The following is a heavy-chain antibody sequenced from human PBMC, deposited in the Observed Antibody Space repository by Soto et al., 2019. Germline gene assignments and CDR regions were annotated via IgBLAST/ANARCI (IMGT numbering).Heavy chain of an antibody. CDR1: GGSISSGDYY. CDR2: IYYSGST. CDR3: ARDPRVITGTFDY. D-gene: IGHD1-20*01. V-gene: IGHV4-30-4*01. J-gene: IGHJ4*02. Sequence: PSETLSLTCTVSGGSISSGDYYWGWIRHPPGKGLEWIGYIYYSGSTYYNPSLKSRVTISVDTSKNQFSPKLSSVTAADTAVYYCARDPRVITGTFDYWGQGTLVTVSS.